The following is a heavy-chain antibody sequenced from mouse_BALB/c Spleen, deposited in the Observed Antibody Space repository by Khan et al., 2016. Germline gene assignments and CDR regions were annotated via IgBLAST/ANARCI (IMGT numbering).Heavy chain of an antibody. CDR3: ATPGNWFAY. CDR2: ISYSGST. V-gene: IGHV3-2*02. Sequence: EVQLQESGPGLVKPSQSLSLTCTVTGYSITSDYAWNWIRQFPGNKLEWMGYISYSGSTSYNPSLKSRISITRYTSKNQFFLQLNSVTTEDTATYYCATPGNWFAYWGQGTLVTVSA. CDR1: GYSITSDYA. J-gene: IGHJ3*01. D-gene: IGHD4-1*01.